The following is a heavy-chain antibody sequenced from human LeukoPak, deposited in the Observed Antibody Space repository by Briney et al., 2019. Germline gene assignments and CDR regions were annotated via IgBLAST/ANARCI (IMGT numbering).Heavy chain of an antibody. CDR1: GGSISSSSYF. Sequence: SETLSLTCTVSGGSISSSSYFWAWIRQPPGKGLEWIGSISYSGSTYYNPSLKSRVTISIDTSKNQFSLKLSSVTAADTAVYYCARDSGSPKATDYWGQGTLVTVSS. CDR3: ARDSGSPKATDY. D-gene: IGHD1-26*01. CDR2: ISYSGST. J-gene: IGHJ4*02. V-gene: IGHV4-39*07.